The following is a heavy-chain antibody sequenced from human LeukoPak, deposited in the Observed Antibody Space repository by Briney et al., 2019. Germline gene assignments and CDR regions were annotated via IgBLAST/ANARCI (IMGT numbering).Heavy chain of an antibody. CDR2: IYYSGST. J-gene: IGHJ3*02. D-gene: IGHD1-26*01. Sequence: SETLSLTCTVSAGSISSHYWSWIRQPPGKGLEWIGYIYYSGSTNYNPSLKSRVTISVDTSKNQFSLKLSSVTAADTAVYYCARVSGSYFVPLKNDAFDIWGQGTMVTVSS. CDR1: AGSISSHY. CDR3: ARVSGSYFVPLKNDAFDI. V-gene: IGHV4-59*11.